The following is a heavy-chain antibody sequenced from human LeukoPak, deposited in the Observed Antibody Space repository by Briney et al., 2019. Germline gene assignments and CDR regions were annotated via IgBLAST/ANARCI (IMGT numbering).Heavy chain of an antibody. Sequence: GGSLRLSCAASGFTFSNYAMSWVRQAPGKGLEWVSGISGSGDYIYYADSVKGRFTISRDNSKNTLYLRMNSLRAEDTAVYYCAKTYSDFWSGYYTVDYYMDVWGKGTAVTVSS. V-gene: IGHV3-23*01. J-gene: IGHJ6*03. CDR2: ISGSGDYI. D-gene: IGHD3-3*01. CDR3: AKTYSDFWSGYYTVDYYMDV. CDR1: GFTFSNYA.